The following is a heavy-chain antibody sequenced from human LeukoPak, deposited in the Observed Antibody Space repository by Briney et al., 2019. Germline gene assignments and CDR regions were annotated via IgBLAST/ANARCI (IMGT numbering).Heavy chain of an antibody. V-gene: IGHV3-23*01. CDR3: ARGLIRYFASAY. D-gene: IGHD3-9*01. Sequence: PGGSLRLSCAASGFTFSSYAMSWVRQAPGKGLEWVSAISGSGGSTYYADSVKGRFTISRDNSKNTLYLQMNSLRAEDTAVYYCARGLIRYFASAYWGQGTLVTVSS. CDR2: ISGSGGST. J-gene: IGHJ4*02. CDR1: GFTFSSYA.